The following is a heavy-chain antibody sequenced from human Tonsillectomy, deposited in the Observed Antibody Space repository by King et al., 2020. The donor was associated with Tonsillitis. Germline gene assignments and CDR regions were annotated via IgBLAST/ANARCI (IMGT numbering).Heavy chain of an antibody. V-gene: IGHV3-43*01. D-gene: IGHD3-3*01. J-gene: IGHJ6*02. CDR2: ISWDGGST. Sequence: VQLVESGGVVVQPGGSLRLSCAASGFTFDDYTMHWVRQAPGKGLEWVSLISWDGGSTYYADSVKGRFTISRDNSKNSLYLQMNSLRTEDTALYYCAIDINSYYDFWSGNVCGMDVWGQGTTVTVSS. CDR3: AIDINSYYDFWSGNVCGMDV. CDR1: GFTFDDYT.